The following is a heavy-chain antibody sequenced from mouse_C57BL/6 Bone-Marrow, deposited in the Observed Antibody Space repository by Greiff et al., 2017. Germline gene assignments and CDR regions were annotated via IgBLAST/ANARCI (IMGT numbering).Heavy chain of an antibody. J-gene: IGHJ4*01. CDR3: VSLLRGDAMDY. CDR1: GFSFNTYA. Sequence: VQLKESGGGLVQPKGSLKLSCAASGFSFNTYAMNWVRQAPGKGLEWVARIRSKSNNYATYYADSVKDRFTISRDDSESMLYLQMNNLKTEDTAVYYCVSLLRGDAMDYWGQGTSVTVSS. CDR2: IRSKSNNYAT. D-gene: IGHD1-1*01. V-gene: IGHV10-1*01.